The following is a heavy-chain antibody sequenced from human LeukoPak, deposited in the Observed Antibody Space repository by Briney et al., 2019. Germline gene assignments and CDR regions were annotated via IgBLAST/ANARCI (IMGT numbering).Heavy chain of an antibody. CDR3: ARDSSEFRSLIPH. Sequence: SVKVSCKASGGIYSNYAISWVRQAPGQGLEWMGGIIPIFGTANYAEKFRGRVTITADETTSTAYMELSRLKSEDTAVYYCARDSSEFRSLIPHWGQGTLVTVSS. J-gene: IGHJ1*01. CDR2: IIPIFGTA. V-gene: IGHV1-69*13. D-gene: IGHD2-21*01. CDR1: GGIYSNYA.